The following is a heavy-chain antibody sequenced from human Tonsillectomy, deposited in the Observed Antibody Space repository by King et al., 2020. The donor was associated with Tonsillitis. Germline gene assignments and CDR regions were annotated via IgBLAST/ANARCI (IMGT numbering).Heavy chain of an antibody. Sequence: VQLPQWGAGLLKPSETLSLTCAVYGGSFSGYYWSWIRQPPGKGLEWIGEINHSGSTNYNPSLKSRVTVSVETSKNQFSLKLSSVTAAATAVYYCARGAGPYYFDYWGQGTLVTVSS. CDR1: GGSFSGYY. CDR2: INHSGST. CDR3: ARGAGPYYFDY. D-gene: IGHD3-10*01. V-gene: IGHV4-34*01. J-gene: IGHJ4*02.